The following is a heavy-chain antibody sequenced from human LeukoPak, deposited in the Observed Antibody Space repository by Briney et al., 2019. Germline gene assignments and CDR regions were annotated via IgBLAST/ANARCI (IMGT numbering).Heavy chain of an antibody. CDR1: GFTFSDHY. D-gene: IGHD3-22*01. Sequence: PGGSLRLSCVASGFTFSDHYMDWVREAPEKGLEWVGRSRKKRDSDTTEYAASVKGRFTISRDDSKNSLYLQMNSLKTEDTAVYHCARDGRASEHDGSDYSSYYVDYWGQGTLVTVSS. CDR2: SRKKRDSDTT. J-gene: IGHJ4*02. CDR3: ARDGRASEHDGSDYSSYYVDY. V-gene: IGHV3-72*01.